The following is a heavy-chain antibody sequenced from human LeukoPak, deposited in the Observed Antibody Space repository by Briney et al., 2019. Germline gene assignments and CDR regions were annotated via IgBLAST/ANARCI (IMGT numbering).Heavy chain of an antibody. D-gene: IGHD1-26*01. CDR1: GFTFSTNA. Sequence: PGGSLRLSCAVSGFTFSTNAMSWVRQAPGKGLEWVSGISVSGDETYYTDSVKGRFTISRDNSKNTLYLQMNSLRAEDTAVYYCARQVGAHPVLDYWGQGTLVTVSS. J-gene: IGHJ4*02. CDR2: ISVSGDET. V-gene: IGHV3-23*01. CDR3: ARQVGAHPVLDY.